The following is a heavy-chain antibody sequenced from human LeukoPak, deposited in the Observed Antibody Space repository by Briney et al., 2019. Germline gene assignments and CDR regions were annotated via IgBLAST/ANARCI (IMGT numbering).Heavy chain of an antibody. Sequence: ASVKVSCKASGYTFTGYYIHWVRQATGQGLEWMGWINPNSGGTNYAQKFQGRVTMTRDTSINTAYMELSRLRSDDTAVYYCARGLYFDGSWGQGTLVTVSS. J-gene: IGHJ5*02. CDR2: INPNSGGT. CDR1: GYTFTGYY. CDR3: ARGLYFDGS. D-gene: IGHD3-9*01. V-gene: IGHV1-2*02.